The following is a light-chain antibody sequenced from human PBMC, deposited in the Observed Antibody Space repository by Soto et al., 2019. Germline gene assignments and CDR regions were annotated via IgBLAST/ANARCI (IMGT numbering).Light chain of an antibody. CDR1: NSNIGSHF. Sequence: QSVLTQPPSASGTPGQRGTISCSGTNSNIGSHFVYWYQHLPGTTPKLLVFSYNQRPSGVPDRFSGSKPGSSASRAISWRRSEDEADDYCATWDVSLSGWVFGGGTKLTVL. CDR2: SYN. J-gene: IGLJ3*02. V-gene: IGLV1-47*02. CDR3: ATWDVSLSGWV.